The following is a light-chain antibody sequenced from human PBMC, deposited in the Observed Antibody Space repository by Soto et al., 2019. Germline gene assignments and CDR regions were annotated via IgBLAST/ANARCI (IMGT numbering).Light chain of an antibody. J-gene: IGLJ1*01. V-gene: IGLV2-23*02. CDR1: SSEFGNYNL. CDR2: EVN. Sequence: QSVLNQHVSGSGAPRHSITISCTGTSSEFGNYNLVSWYQQHPGKATRLMIYEVNKWPSGVSNRFSGSKSGNTASLTIFGLQAENEADYYCCSYVGSSTSYVFGTGTKVIV. CDR3: CSYVGSSTSYV.